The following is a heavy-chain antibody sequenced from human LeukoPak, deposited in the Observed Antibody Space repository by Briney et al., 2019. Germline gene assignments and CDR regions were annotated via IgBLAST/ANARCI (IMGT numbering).Heavy chain of an antibody. CDR1: LFTFSRHA. V-gene: IGHV3-64*01. CDR3: AREAVGAAIDY. D-gene: IGHD1-26*01. J-gene: IGHJ4*02. Sequence: GGSLRLSCVPSLFTFSRHAMHWVRQAPGKGLEYVSAISSSGGSTYYGNSVKGRFTISRDNSKNTLYLQMGSLRTDDMAVYYCAREAVGAAIDYWGQGTLVTV. CDR2: ISSSGGST.